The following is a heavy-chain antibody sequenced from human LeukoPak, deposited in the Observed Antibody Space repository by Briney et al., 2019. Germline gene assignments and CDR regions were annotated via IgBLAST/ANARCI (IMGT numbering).Heavy chain of an antibody. CDR3: ARDLGSGWYGSGFGFDY. V-gene: IGHV4-59*01. J-gene: IGHJ4*02. D-gene: IGHD6-19*01. CDR2: IYYSGST. CDR1: GGSMSNYY. Sequence: SETLSLTCTVSGGSMSNYYWSWIRQPPGKGLEWIGYIYYSGSTNYNPSLKSRVTISIDTSKNQFSLKLKSMTDADTAVYYCARDLGSGWYGSGFGFDYWGQGTLVTVSS.